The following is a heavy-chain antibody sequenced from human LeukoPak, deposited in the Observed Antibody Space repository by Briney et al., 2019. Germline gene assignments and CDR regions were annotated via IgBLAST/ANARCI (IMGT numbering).Heavy chain of an antibody. V-gene: IGHV3-7*01. CDR2: IKQDGSEK. D-gene: IGHD3-10*01. J-gene: IGHJ5*02. CDR1: GFTFSSYG. CDR3: ARELTTVLLWFGESRGWFDP. Sequence: PGGSLRLSCAASGFTFSSYGMSRVRQAPGKGLEWVANIKQDGSEKNYVDSVRGRFTISRDNAKNSLYLQMNSLRAEDTAVYYCARELTTVLLWFGESRGWFDPWGQGTLVTVSS.